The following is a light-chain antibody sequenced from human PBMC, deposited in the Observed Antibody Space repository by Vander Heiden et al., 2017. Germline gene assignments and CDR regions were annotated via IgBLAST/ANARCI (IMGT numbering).Light chain of an antibody. J-gene: IGLJ3*02. CDR2: QDS. Sequence: SYELTQPPSVSVSPGQTASITCSGDKLGDKYACWYQQKPGQSPVLVIYQDSRRPSGIPERFAGSNSGNTATLTISGTQAMDGADYYCQAWDSGSGVFGGGTKLNVL. V-gene: IGLV3-1*01. CDR3: QAWDSGSGV. CDR1: KLGDKY.